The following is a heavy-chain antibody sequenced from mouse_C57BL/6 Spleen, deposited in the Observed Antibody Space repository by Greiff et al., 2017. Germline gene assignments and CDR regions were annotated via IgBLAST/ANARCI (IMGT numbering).Heavy chain of an antibody. V-gene: IGHV14-3*01. CDR3: AREPGGDYYAKDD. Sequence: VQLKESVAELVRPGASVKLSCTASGFNIKNTYMHWVKQRPEQGLEWIGRIDPANGNTKYAPKFQGKATITTDTSSNTAYLQLSSLRTEDTAIYYSAREPGGDYYAKDDWGQGTSVTVSS. CDR1: GFNIKNTY. J-gene: IGHJ4*01. CDR2: IDPANGNT.